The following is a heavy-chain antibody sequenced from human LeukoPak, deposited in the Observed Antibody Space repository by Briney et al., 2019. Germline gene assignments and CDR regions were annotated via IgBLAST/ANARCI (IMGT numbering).Heavy chain of an antibody. CDR1: GFTFDDYG. V-gene: IGHV3-20*04. CDR2: INWNGGST. D-gene: IGHD3-3*01. J-gene: IGHJ6*03. Sequence: PGGSLRLSCAASGFTFDDYGMSWVRQAPGKGLEWVSGINWNGGSTGYADSVKGRFTISRDNAKNSLYLQMNSLRAEDTAVYYCARDEPNTIFGVVNHYYYYMDVWGKGTTVTVPS. CDR3: ARDEPNTIFGVVNHYYYYMDV.